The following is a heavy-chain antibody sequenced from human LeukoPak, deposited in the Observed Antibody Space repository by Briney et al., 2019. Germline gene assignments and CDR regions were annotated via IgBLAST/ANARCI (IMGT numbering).Heavy chain of an antibody. CDR3: ARGGRYDGTYYYYYMDV. V-gene: IGHV3-23*01. CDR1: GFTFNIYA. J-gene: IGHJ6*03. CDR2: ITDSGGGT. Sequence: GGTLRLSCAASGFTFNIYAMSWVRQAPGKGLEWVSAITDSGGGTYYADSVKGRFTISRDNSKNTLYLQMNSLRAEDTAVYYCARGGRYDGTYYYYYMDVWGKGTTVTISS. D-gene: IGHD1-26*01.